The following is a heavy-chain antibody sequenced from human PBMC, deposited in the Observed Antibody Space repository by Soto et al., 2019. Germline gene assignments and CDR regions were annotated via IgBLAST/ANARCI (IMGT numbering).Heavy chain of an antibody. V-gene: IGHV4-59*01. D-gene: IGHD4-4*01. CDR1: GGSISNYY. CDR2: MQYSGRT. Sequence: SETLSLTCTVSGGSISNYYWSWIRQPPGKALEWIGYMQYSGRTDYNPSLKSRVTISVDTSKNQFSLKLSSVTAADTAVYYCARAVTLYYFDCWGQGTLVTVSS. CDR3: ARAVTLYYFDC. J-gene: IGHJ4*02.